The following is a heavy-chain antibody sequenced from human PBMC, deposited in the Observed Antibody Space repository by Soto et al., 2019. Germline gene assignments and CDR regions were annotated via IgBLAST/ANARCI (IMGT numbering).Heavy chain of an antibody. CDR3: ARDRSDDYVWGSYRLSN. V-gene: IGHV1-69*13. Sequence: SVKVTCKASGGTFSSYAIIWVRQAPGQGLEWMGGIIPIFGTANYAQKFQGRVTITADESTSTAYMELSSLRSEDTAVYYCARDRSDDYVWGSYRLSNWGQGTLVTVSS. J-gene: IGHJ4*02. CDR2: IIPIFGTA. D-gene: IGHD3-16*02. CDR1: GGTFSSYA.